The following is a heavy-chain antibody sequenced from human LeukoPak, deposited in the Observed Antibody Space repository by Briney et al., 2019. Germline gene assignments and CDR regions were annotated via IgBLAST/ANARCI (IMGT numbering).Heavy chain of an antibody. CDR2: ISYDGSNK. CDR1: GFTFSSYA. D-gene: IGHD2-2*02. CDR3: AKNAPAAIIPYYFDY. J-gene: IGHJ4*02. Sequence: PGRSLRLSCAASGFTFSSYAMHWVRQAPGKGLEWVAVISYDGSNKYYADSVKGRFTIPRDNSKNTLYLQMNSLRAEDTAVYYCAKNAPAAIIPYYFDYWGQGTLVTVSS. V-gene: IGHV3-30-3*01.